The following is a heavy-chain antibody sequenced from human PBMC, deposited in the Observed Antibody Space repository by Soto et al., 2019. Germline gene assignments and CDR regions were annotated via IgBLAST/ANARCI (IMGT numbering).Heavy chain of an antibody. D-gene: IGHD3-3*01. CDR3: AAPITIMFYYYDMDV. Sequence: TVKVSCKASGFTFTNTAVQWVRQARGQRTEWIGWIVVGSGNTDYAQKFQERVTITRDMSTSTAYMELSSMRSEDTAVYYCAAPITIMFYYYDMDVWGQGTTVTVSS. V-gene: IGHV1-58*01. CDR2: IVVGSGNT. J-gene: IGHJ6*01. CDR1: GFTFTNTA.